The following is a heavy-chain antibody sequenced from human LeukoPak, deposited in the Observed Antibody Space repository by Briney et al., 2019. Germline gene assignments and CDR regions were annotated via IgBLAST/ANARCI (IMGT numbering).Heavy chain of an antibody. CDR3: AKDRHCSGGSCSTVLDY. CDR2: IRYDGGNK. D-gene: IGHD2-15*01. CDR1: GFTFSSYG. Sequence: GGSLRLSCAASGFTFSSYGMHWVRQAPGKGLEGVTFIRYDGGNKYYADSVKGRFTISRDNSKNTLYLQMNSLRPEDTAVYYCAKDRHCSGGSCSTVLDYWGQGTLVTVSS. V-gene: IGHV3-30*02. J-gene: IGHJ4*02.